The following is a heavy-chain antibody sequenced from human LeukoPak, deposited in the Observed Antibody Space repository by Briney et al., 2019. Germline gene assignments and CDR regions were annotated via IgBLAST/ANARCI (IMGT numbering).Heavy chain of an antibody. CDR1: GFTFSSYS. V-gene: IGHV3-21*01. J-gene: IGHJ4*02. CDR3: ASAPSWFGELLI. Sequence: PGGSLRLSCAASGFTFSSYSMNWVRQAPGKGLEWVSSISSSSSYIYYADSVKGRFTISGDNAKNSQYLQMNSLRAEDTAVYYCASAPSWFGELLIWGQGTLVTVSS. CDR2: ISSSSSYI. D-gene: IGHD3-10*01.